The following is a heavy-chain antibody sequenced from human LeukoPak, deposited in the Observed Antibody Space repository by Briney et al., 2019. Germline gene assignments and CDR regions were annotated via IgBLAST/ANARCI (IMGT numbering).Heavy chain of an antibody. D-gene: IGHD6-13*01. CDR3: ARDLPYSSSWYGDDDY. V-gene: IGHV3-11*01. J-gene: IGHJ4*02. CDR2: ITNSGSTM. CDR1: GFTFSDYH. Sequence: PGGSLRLSCAASGFTFSDYHMSWIRQAPGKGLVWVSYITNSGSTMYYSDSVKGRFTISRDNAKNSLYLQMNSLRSEDTAVYYCARDLPYSSSWYGDDDYWGQGTLVTVSS.